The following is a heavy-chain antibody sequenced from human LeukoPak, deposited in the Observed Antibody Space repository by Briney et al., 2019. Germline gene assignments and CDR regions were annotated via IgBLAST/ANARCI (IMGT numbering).Heavy chain of an antibody. CDR2: ISYDGSNK. CDR3: ARDRNLDS. J-gene: IGHJ4*02. Sequence: GGSLRLSCAASGFTFNRYAIHWVRQAPGKGLEWVAFISYDGSNKYFADSVKGRFTISRDNSKNTVYLQMDSLRAEDTAVHYCARDRNLDSWGQGTLVTVSS. V-gene: IGHV3-30-3*01. CDR1: GFTFNRYA.